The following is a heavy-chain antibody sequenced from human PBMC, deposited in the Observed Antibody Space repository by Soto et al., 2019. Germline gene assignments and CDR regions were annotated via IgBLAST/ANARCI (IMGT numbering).Heavy chain of an antibody. V-gene: IGHV5-10-1*01. J-gene: IGHJ6*02. D-gene: IGHD6-19*01. CDR2: IDPSDSYT. Sequence: PGESLKISCKGSGYSFTSYWISWVRQMPGKGLEWMGRIDPSDSYTNYSPSLQGHVTISADKSISTAYLQWSSLKASDTAMYYCARGTDSSGWYRYYYYGMDVWGQGTTVTVSS. CDR1: GYSFTSYW. CDR3: ARGTDSSGWYRYYYYGMDV.